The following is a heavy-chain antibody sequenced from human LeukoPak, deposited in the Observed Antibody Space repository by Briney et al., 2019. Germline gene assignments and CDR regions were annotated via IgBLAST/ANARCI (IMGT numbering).Heavy chain of an antibody. CDR1: GFTSSSYS. D-gene: IGHD5-24*01. CDR2: ISSSSSYI. J-gene: IGHJ3*02. Sequence: GGPLRLSCAASGFTSSSYSLSWFRKAPGKGLEWVSSISSSSSYIYFGDSVRGRFTISRDNAKSSLYLQMNSLRAEDTAVYYCARAGDDYSDAFDIWGQGTMVTVSS. V-gene: IGHV3-21*01. CDR3: ARAGDDYSDAFDI.